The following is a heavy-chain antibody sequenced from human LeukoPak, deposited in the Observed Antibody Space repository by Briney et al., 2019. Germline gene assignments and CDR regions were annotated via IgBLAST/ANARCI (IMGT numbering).Heavy chain of an antibody. J-gene: IGHJ5*02. CDR3: AILGYDFWSGYETDNWFDP. Sequence: GESLKISCKGSGYSFTSYWIGWVRQMPGKGLEWMGIIYPGDSDTRYSPSFQGQVTISADKSIRTAYLQWSSLKASDTAMYYCAILGYDFWSGYETDNWFDPWGQGTLVTVSS. CDR1: GYSFTSYW. V-gene: IGHV5-51*01. D-gene: IGHD3-3*01. CDR2: IYPGDSDT.